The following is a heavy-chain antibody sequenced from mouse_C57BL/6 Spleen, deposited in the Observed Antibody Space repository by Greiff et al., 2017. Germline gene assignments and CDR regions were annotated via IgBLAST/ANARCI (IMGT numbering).Heavy chain of an antibody. CDR2: IDPETGGT. J-gene: IGHJ1*03. Sequence: VQLQQSGAELVRPGASVTLSCKASGYTFTDYEMHWVKQTPVHGLEWIGAIDPETGGTAYNQKFKGKAILTADKSSSTAYMELRSLTSEDSAVYYCTRRRVITTVVATRYFDVWGTGTTVTVSS. CDR3: TRRRVITTVVATRYFDV. CDR1: GYTFTDYE. V-gene: IGHV1-15*01. D-gene: IGHD1-1*01.